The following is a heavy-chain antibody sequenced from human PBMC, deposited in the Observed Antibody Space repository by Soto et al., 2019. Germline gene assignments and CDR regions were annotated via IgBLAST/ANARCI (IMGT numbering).Heavy chain of an antibody. J-gene: IGHJ4*01. CDR1: GGSIGSSDYY. CDR3: AKLRDFWSTYYS. D-gene: IGHD3-3*01. CDR2: FYYTGST. V-gene: IGHV4-39*01. Sequence: SETLSLTCTLSGGSIGSSDYYWGWIRQPPGKGLEWIGSFYYTGSTFYNPSLQSRVTISGDTSKNQFSLTLSSVTAADTAIYYCAKLRDFWSTYYSWGHGTLVTVSS.